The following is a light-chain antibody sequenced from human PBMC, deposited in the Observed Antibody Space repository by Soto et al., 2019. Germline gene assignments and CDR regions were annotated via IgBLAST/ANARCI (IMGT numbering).Light chain of an antibody. J-gene: IGKJ4*01. CDR2: SAS. CDR1: QSVSGW. V-gene: IGKV1-5*03. CDR3: QHYKRYPLT. Sequence: DIQMTQSPSTLSASVGDRVIITCRASQSVSGWLAWYRQKPGKAPELLIYSASTLETGVPSRFSGSGSGTDFTLTVSSLHHEDVVSYYRQHYKRYPLTFGGGTKLEIK.